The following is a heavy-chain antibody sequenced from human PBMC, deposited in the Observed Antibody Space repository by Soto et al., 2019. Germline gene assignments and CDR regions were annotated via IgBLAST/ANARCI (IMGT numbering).Heavy chain of an antibody. D-gene: IGHD6-13*01. CDR1: GFTFSSYA. CDR3: AKLGMHVSSWRSYFDY. CDR2: ISGRRGST. J-gene: IGHJ4*02. V-gene: IGHV3-23*01. Sequence: QPGGSLRLSCAASGFTFSSYAMSWVRQAPGKGLEWVSGISGRRGSTYYADSVKGRFTISRDNSKNTLYLQMRSLRAEDTAVYYCAKLGMHVSSWRSYFDYWGQGTLVTVSS.